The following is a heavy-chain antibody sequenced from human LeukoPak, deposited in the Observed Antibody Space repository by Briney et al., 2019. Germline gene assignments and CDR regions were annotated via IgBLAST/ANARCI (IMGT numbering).Heavy chain of an antibody. CDR1: GFTFSSYW. CDR3: ARDSPYYDFWSGVLRYYYGMDV. D-gene: IGHD3-3*01. CDR2: IKQDGSEK. Sequence: GGSLRLSCAASGFTFSSYWMSWVRQAQGKGLEWVATIKQDGSEKYYVDSVKGRFTISRDNAKNSLYLQMNSLRAEDTAVYYCARDSPYYDFWSGVLRYYYGMDVWGQGTTVTVSS. V-gene: IGHV3-7*01. J-gene: IGHJ6*02.